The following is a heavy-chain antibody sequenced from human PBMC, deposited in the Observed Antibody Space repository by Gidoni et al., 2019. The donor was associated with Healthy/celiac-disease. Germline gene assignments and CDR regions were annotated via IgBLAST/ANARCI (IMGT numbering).Heavy chain of an antibody. J-gene: IGHJ5*02. CDR3: AKDPEPPAGSLWFGESWGGPLFDP. CDR2: ISGSGGST. V-gene: IGHV3-23*04. Sequence: EVQLVESGGGLVQPGGSLRLSCAASGFTFSSYAMRCVRQAPGKGLEWVSAISGSGGSTYYADSVKGRFTISRDNSKNTLYLQMNSLRAEDTAVYYCAKDPEPPAGSLWFGESWGGPLFDPWGQGTLVTVSS. D-gene: IGHD3-10*01. CDR1: GFTFSSYA.